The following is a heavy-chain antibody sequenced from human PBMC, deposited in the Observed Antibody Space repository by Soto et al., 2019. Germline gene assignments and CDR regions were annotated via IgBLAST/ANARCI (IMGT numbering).Heavy chain of an antibody. Sequence: EVQLVQSGAEVKKPGESLKISCKGSGYSFTSYWIGWVRQMPGKGLEWMGIIYPGDSDTRYSPSFQGQVTISADKSISTAYLQWSSLKASDTAMYYCARPPYDSSSYNYFDYWGQGTLVTVSS. CDR1: GYSFTSYW. CDR2: IYPGDSDT. J-gene: IGHJ4*02. D-gene: IGHD6-6*01. CDR3: ARPPYDSSSYNYFDY. V-gene: IGHV5-51*01.